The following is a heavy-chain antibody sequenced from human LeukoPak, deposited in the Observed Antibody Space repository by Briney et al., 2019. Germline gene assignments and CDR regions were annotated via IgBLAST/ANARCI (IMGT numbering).Heavy chain of an antibody. V-gene: IGHV3-53*01. CDR1: GFTVSSNY. J-gene: IGHJ6*02. Sequence: GGSLRLSCAASGFTVSSNYMSWVRQAPGKGLEWVSVIYSGGSTYYAGSVKGRFTISRDNSKNTLYLQMNSLRAEDTAVYYCARTTTYYYYGMDVWGQGTTVTVSS. CDR2: IYSGGST. D-gene: IGHD1-1*01. CDR3: ARTTTYYYYGMDV.